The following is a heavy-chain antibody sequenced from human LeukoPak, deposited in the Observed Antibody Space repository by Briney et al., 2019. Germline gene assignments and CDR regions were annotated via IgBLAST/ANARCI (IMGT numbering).Heavy chain of an antibody. V-gene: IGHV4-59*01. D-gene: IGHD6-13*01. CDR2: IYYSGST. J-gene: IGHJ4*02. CDR1: GGSISSYY. Sequence: SETLSLTCTVSGGSISSYYWSWIRQPPGKGLEWIGYIYYSGSTNYNPSLKSRVTISVDTSKNQFSLKLSSVTAADTAVYYCARDHRAAGTGPLFDYWGQGTLVTVSS. CDR3: ARDHRAAGTGPLFDY.